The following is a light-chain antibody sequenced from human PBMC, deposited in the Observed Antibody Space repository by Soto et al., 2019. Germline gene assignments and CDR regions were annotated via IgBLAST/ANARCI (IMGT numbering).Light chain of an antibody. CDR3: SSYAGINKV. CDR1: SSDVGNYNY. CDR2: EVN. J-gene: IGLJ3*02. V-gene: IGLV2-8*01. Sequence: QSALTQPPSASGSPGQSVTISCTGTSSDVGNYNYVSWYQQHPGKAPKLMIYEVNERPSGVPDRFSGSKSGNTASLTVSGLQPEDEAVYYCSSYAGINKVFGGGTKLTVL.